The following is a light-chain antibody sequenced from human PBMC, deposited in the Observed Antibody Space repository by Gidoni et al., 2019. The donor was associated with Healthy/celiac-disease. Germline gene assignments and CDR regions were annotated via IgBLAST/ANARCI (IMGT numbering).Light chain of an antibody. CDR2: GAS. CDR3: QQYGSSPWT. V-gene: IGKV3-20*01. CDR1: QSVSSSY. Sequence: EIVLTQSPGTLSLSPGERATLSCRASQSVSSSYLAWYQQKPGQAPRLLIYGASSRATGIPDRFSGSVSGTDFTLTISRLEPEDFAVYYCQQYGSSPWTFGQXTKVEIK. J-gene: IGKJ1*01.